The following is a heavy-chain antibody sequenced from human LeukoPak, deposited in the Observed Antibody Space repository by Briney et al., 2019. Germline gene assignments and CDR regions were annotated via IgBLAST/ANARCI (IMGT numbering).Heavy chain of an antibody. CDR3: ANRGSGWYFDY. J-gene: IGHJ4*02. CDR1: GFTFSSYG. V-gene: IGHV3-33*06. Sequence: GGSLRLSCAASGFTFSSYGMHWVRQAPGKGLEWVAVIWYDGSNKYYADSVKGRFTISRDNSKNTLYLQMNSLRAEDTAVYYCANRGSGWYFDYWGQGTLVTVSS. CDR2: IWYDGSNK. D-gene: IGHD6-19*01.